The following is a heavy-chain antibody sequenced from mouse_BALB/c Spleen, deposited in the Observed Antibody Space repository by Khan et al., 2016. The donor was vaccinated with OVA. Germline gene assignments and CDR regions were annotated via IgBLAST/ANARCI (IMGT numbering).Heavy chain of an antibody. CDR3: APVGSDYVSFAY. CDR1: GYTFTSYV. Sequence: EVQLQQSGPELVKPGASVKMSCKASGYTFTSYVMHWVKQKPGQGLEWLGYIYPFNGDTLYNEKFKAKATLTSDKSSSTAYMEISSLTSEDSAVYFCAPVGSDYVSFAYWGQGTLVTVSA. V-gene: IGHV1S136*01. CDR2: IYPFNGDT. D-gene: IGHD2-13*01. J-gene: IGHJ3*01.